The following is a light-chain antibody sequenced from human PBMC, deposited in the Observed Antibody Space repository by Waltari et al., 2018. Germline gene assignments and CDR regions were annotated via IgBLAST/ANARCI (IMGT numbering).Light chain of an antibody. CDR3: QTGGHGTWV. Sequence: QLVLTQSPSASASLGASVKLTCTLSTGQTSTVIAWHQQQPAKGPKYLMKVTSDGSHSKGDEIPGRFSGASSGAERYLTISNVQSEDEADYYCQTGGHGTWVFGGGTKLTVL. CDR2: VTSDGSH. J-gene: IGLJ3*02. V-gene: IGLV4-69*01. CDR1: TGQTSTV.